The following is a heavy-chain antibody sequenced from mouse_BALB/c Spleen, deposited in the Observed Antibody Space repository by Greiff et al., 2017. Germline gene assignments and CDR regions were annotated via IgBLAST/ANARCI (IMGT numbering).Heavy chain of an antibody. V-gene: IGHV5-17*02. CDR1: GFTFSSFG. D-gene: IGHD2-10*02. CDR3: ARSGGYGNPFAY. CDR2: ISSGSSTI. J-gene: IGHJ3*01. Sequence: EVHLVESGGGLVQPGGSRKLSCAASGFTFSSFGMHWVRQAPEKGLEWVAYISSGSSTIYYADTVKGRFTISRDNPKNTLFLQMTSLRSEDTAMYYCARSGGYGNPFAYWGQGTLVTVSA.